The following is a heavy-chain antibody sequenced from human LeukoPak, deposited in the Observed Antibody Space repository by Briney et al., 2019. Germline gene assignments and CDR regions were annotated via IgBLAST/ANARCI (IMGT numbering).Heavy chain of an antibody. J-gene: IGHJ4*02. CDR2: IYYSVST. CDR3: AREDCSGGSCYSHY. Sequence: PSETLSLTCTVSGGSISSGGYYWSWIRQHPGKGLEWIGYIYYSVSTYYNPSLKSRVTISVDTSKNQFSLKLSSVTAADTAVYYCAREDCSGGSCYSHYWGQGTLVTVSS. CDR1: GGSISSGGYY. D-gene: IGHD2-15*01. V-gene: IGHV4-31*03.